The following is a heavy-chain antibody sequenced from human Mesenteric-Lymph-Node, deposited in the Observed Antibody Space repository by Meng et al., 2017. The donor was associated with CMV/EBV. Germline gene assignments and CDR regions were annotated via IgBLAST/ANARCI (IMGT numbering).Heavy chain of an antibody. CDR2: IYSGGGT. Sequence: SCAASGFTVSSNYMSWVRQAPGTGLEWVSVIYSGGGTYYAGSVKGRFTISRDNSKNTVYLQMDSLRADDTAIYYCARVRRAAGDCFDSWGQGTLVTVS. V-gene: IGHV3-53*01. J-gene: IGHJ4*02. CDR1: GFTVSSNY. CDR3: ARVRRAAGDCFDS. D-gene: IGHD7-27*01.